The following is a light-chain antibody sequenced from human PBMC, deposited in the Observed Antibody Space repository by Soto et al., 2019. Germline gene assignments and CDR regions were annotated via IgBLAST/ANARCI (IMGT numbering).Light chain of an antibody. CDR3: SCYARDTTYV. CDR2: DVT. CDR1: SSDVGGYNF. J-gene: IGLJ1*01. Sequence: ARTQPRPVSGSPGQSVTFYCTGTSSDVGGYNFVSWYQQHPGKAPKLMIYDVTKRPSGVPDRFSGSKSGNTASLTISGLQSEQEAADYLSCYARDTTYVYGTVAKGTVL. V-gene: IGLV2-11*01.